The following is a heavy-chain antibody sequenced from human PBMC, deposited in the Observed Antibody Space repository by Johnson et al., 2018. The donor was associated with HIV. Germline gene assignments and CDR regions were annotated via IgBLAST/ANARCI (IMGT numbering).Heavy chain of an antibody. CDR1: GFTFSSYA. Sequence: QVQLVESGGGVVQPGRSLRLSCAASGFTFSSYAMHWVRQAPGKGLELVAVISYDGSNKYYADSVKGRFTISRDNSKNTLYMQMNSLRAEDTAVYYCARGGAVTRRSADAFDMWGQGTMVTVSS. D-gene: IGHD4-11*01. J-gene: IGHJ3*02. V-gene: IGHV3-30-3*01. CDR2: ISYDGSNK. CDR3: ARGGAVTRRSADAFDM.